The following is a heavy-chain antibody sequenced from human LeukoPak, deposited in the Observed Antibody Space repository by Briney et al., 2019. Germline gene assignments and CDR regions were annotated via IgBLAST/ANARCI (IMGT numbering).Heavy chain of an antibody. CDR2: ISRSGSTI. CDR3: ARDRVAAAGDPSYSSGWYPWPGY. D-gene: IGHD6-19*01. V-gene: IGHV3-11*01. J-gene: IGHJ4*02. CDR1: GFTFSDYY. Sequence: PGGSLRLSCAASGFTFSDYYMSWIRQAPGKGLEWVSYISRSGSTIYYADSVKGRFTISRDNAKNSLYLQMNSLRAEDTAVYYCARDRVAAAGDPSYSSGWYPWPGYWGQGTLVTVSS.